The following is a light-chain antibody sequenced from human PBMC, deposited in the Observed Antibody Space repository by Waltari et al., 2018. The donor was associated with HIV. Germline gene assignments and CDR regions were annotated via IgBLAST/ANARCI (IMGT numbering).Light chain of an antibody. J-gene: IGKJ3*01. V-gene: IGKV1-39*01. Sequence: DIQMTQSPSSLSASGGDRGTITCRASQNIDNFLTWYQQKPGKAPTLLISGTSAFQSGVPSRFTASGSGTDFTLTINSLQPEDFATYFCLQGYSTPLTFGPGTKVDIK. CDR1: QNIDNF. CDR3: LQGYSTPLT. CDR2: GTS.